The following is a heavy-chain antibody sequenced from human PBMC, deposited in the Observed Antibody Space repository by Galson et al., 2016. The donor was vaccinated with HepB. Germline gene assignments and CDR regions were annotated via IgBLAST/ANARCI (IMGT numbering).Heavy chain of an antibody. Sequence: SETLSLTCTVSGGSMRNYQWSWVRQPPGKGLEWIGYIYNDGSGSANHNPSLKSRISISRDTSKKQFSLRLTSVTPADTAVYYCARDNWGSLDYWGQGTLVTVSS. CDR3: ARDNWGSLDY. CDR2: IYNDGSGSA. CDR1: GGSMRNYQ. J-gene: IGHJ4*02. V-gene: IGHV4-59*01. D-gene: IGHD7-27*01.